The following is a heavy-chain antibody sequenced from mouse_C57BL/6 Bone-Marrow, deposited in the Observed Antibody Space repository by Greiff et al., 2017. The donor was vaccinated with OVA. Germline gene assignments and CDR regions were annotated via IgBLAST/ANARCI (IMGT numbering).Heavy chain of an antibody. CDR2: IHPNRGST. J-gene: IGHJ2*01. Sequence: VQLQQPGAELVKPGASVQLSCKASGYTFTSYWMHWVKQRPGQGLEWIGMIHPNRGSTNYNEKFKSKATLTVDKSSSTAYMQLSSLTSEDAAVYYCENLITTVVARAYWGQGTTLTVSS. CDR1: GYTFTSYW. V-gene: IGHV1-64*01. CDR3: ENLITTVVARAY. D-gene: IGHD1-1*01.